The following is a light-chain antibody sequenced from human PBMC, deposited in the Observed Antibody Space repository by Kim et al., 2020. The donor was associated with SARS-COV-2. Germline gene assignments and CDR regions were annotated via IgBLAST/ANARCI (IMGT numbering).Light chain of an antibody. Sequence: APGKTASITCGGDIVGDEVVHCYQQKAGQAPGLVIFYDGDRPSEIPERFSGSKSGNTATLTITRVEVGDEADYYCQLWDSRTDQPVFGGGTKVTVL. V-gene: IGLV3-21*04. CDR2: YDG. J-gene: IGLJ3*02. CDR3: QLWDSRTDQPV. CDR1: IVGDEV.